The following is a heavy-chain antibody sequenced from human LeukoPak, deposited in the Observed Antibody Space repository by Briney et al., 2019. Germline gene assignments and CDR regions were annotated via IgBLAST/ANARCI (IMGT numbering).Heavy chain of an antibody. Sequence: GGSLRLSCAASGFTFSSYSMNWVRQAPGKGLEWDSSISSSSSYIYYADSVKGRFTISRDNAKNSLYLQMNSLRAEDTAVYYCARESDCGGDCPHWNWGQGTLVTVSS. CDR1: GFTFSSYS. D-gene: IGHD2-21*02. V-gene: IGHV3-21*01. J-gene: IGHJ4*02. CDR3: ARESDCGGDCPHWN. CDR2: ISSSSSYI.